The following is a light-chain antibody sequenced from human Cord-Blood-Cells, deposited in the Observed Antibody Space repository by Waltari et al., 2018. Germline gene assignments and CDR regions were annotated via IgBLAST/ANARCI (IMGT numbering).Light chain of an antibody. CDR3: SSYTSSSTLV. J-gene: IGLJ2*01. CDR2: DVS. V-gene: IGLV2-14*01. Sequence: QSALTQPASVSGSLAQSITISRTGSSSAAGGYNYVSWYQQHPGKAPKLNIYDVSKRPSGVSNRFSGSKSGNTASLTISGLQAEDEADYYCSSYTSSSTLVFGGGTKLTVL. CDR1: SSAAGGYNY.